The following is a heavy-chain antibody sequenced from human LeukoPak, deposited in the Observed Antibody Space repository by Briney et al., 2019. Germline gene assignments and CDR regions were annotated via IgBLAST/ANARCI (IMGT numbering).Heavy chain of an antibody. CDR2: INHSGST. Sequence: SETLSLTCAVYGGSFSGYYWSWIRQPPGKGLEWIGEINHSGSTNYNPSLKSRVTISVDTSKNQFSLKLSSVTAADTAVYYCARHRGQQLVLDYFDYWGQGTLVTVSS. CDR1: GGSFSGYY. J-gene: IGHJ4*02. D-gene: IGHD6-13*01. V-gene: IGHV4-34*01. CDR3: ARHRGQQLVLDYFDY.